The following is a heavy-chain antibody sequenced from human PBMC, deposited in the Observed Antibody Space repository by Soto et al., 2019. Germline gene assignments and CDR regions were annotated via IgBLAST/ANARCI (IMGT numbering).Heavy chain of an antibody. D-gene: IGHD6-13*01. CDR3: AKVSGYSSSWDEIAEYFQH. J-gene: IGHJ1*01. CDR1: GFTLSSYA. Sequence: GGSLRLSCAASGFTLSSYAMSWVRQAPGKGLEWVSAISGSGGSTYYADSVKGRFTISRDNSKNTLYLQMNSLRAEDTAVYYCAKVSGYSSSWDEIAEYFQHWGQGTPVTVSS. V-gene: IGHV3-23*01. CDR2: ISGSGGST.